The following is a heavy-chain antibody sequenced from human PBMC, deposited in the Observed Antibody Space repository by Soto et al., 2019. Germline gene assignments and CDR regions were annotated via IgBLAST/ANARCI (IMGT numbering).Heavy chain of an antibody. CDR2: ISTYNGNP. CDR3: ARGRTRALDY. J-gene: IGHJ4*02. CDR1: GYILTSQG. D-gene: IGHD1-7*01. V-gene: IGHV1-18*01. Sequence: QIQLVQCGAEVKKPGASVKVSCKASGYILTSQGISWVRQAPGQGLEWMGWISTYNGNPNYAQKLQGRVTMTTNTSTTTAFLELRSLTSDDTVVYYCARGRTRALDYWGQGTPVIVSS.